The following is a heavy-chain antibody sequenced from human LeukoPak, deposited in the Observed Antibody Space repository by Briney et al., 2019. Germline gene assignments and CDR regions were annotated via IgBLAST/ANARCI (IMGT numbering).Heavy chain of an antibody. V-gene: IGHV1-2*02. D-gene: IGHD5-24*01. CDR3: AREARRWLQLGGFGY. Sequence: ASVKVSCKASGYTFTGYYMHWVRQAPGQGLEWMGWINPNSGGTNYAQKFQGRVTMTRDTSISTAYMELSRLRSDDTAVYYCAREARRWLQLGGFGYWGQGTLVTVSS. J-gene: IGHJ4*02. CDR2: INPNSGGT. CDR1: GYTFTGYY.